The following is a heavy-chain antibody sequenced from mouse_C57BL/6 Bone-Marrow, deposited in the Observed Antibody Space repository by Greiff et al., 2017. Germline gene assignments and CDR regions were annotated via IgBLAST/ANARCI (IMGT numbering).Heavy chain of an antibody. J-gene: IGHJ3*01. CDR3: ARERNYGSSSWFAY. CDR2: IDPSDSYT. D-gene: IGHD1-1*01. V-gene: IGHV1-69*01. Sequence: QVQLQQPGAELVMPGASVKLSCKASGYTFTSYWMHWVKQRPGPGLEWIGEIDPSDSYTNYNQKFKGKSTLTVDKSSSPAYMQLSSLTSEDSAVYYCARERNYGSSSWFAYWGQGTLVTVSA. CDR1: GYTFTSYW.